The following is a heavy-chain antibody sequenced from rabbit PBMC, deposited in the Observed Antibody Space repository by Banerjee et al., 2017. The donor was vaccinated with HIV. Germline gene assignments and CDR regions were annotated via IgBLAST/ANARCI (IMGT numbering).Heavy chain of an antibody. CDR3: ARDRDTGTVYYFDL. Sequence: EESGGDLVKPEGSLTLTCTASGFSFSSSYWICWVRQAPGKGLEWIGCIYADNGASYYASWAKGQFTISKTSSTTVTLQMTSLTAADTATYFCARDRDTGTVYYFDLWGPGTLVTVS. D-gene: IGHD7-1*01. J-gene: IGHJ4*01. CDR2: IYADNGAS. V-gene: IGHV1S45*01. CDR1: GFSFSSSYW.